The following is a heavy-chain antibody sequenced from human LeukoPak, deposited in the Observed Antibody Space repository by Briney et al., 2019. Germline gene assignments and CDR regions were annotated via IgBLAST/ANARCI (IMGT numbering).Heavy chain of an antibody. V-gene: IGHV3-74*01. Sequence: PGGSLRLSCAASGFTFSSYWMHWVRQAPGKGLVWVSRINSDGSSTSYADSVKGRFTISRDNSKNTLFLQMNSLRAEDTAVYYCAKVGRWLYFDYWGQGTLVTVSS. J-gene: IGHJ4*02. CDR1: GFTFSSYW. CDR3: AKVGRWLYFDY. D-gene: IGHD4-23*01. CDR2: INSDGSST.